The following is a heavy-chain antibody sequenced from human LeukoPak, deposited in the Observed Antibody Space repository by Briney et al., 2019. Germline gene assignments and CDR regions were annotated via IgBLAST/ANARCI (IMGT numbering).Heavy chain of an antibody. CDR3: ARARRGTTSYYFDY. D-gene: IGHD1/OR15-1a*01. J-gene: IGHJ4*02. CDR2: MNPNSGNT. Sequence: GASVKVSCKASGYTFTSYDINWVRQATGQGLEWMGWMNPNSGNTGYAQKFQGRVTMTRNTSISTAYMELSSLRSEDTTVYYCARARRGTTSYYFDYWGQGTLVTVSS. V-gene: IGHV1-8*01. CDR1: GYTFTSYD.